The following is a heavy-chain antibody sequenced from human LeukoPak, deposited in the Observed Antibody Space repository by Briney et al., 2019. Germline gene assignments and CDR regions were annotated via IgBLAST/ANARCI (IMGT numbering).Heavy chain of an antibody. D-gene: IGHD4/OR15-4a*01. V-gene: IGHV3-74*01. CDR2: INSDGSGT. Sequence: GGALSLSCAASGFTFSPYWMHWVRQAPAKGLVWVSQINSDGSGTSYADSVKGRFTISRDNAKNTLYLQMNSLGAEDTAVYYCARDDYGFLAYWGQGTLVTVSS. CDR3: ARDDYGFLAY. CDR1: GFTFSPYW. J-gene: IGHJ4*02.